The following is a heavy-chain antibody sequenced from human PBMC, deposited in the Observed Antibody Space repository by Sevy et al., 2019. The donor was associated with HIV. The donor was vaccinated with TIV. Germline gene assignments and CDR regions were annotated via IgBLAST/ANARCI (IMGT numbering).Heavy chain of an antibody. V-gene: IGHV3-21*01. J-gene: IGHJ6*02. CDR3: ARSGGLVDGGMDV. CDR2: ITSSSRFR. Sequence: GGSLRLSCAASGFTFNNYNMNWVRQAPGKGLAWVSSITSSSRFRYYADSLKGRLTISRDDATNSVSLQINSLRVEDTAIYYCARSGGLVDGGMDVWGQGTTVTVSS. D-gene: IGHD3-16*01. CDR1: GFTFNNYN.